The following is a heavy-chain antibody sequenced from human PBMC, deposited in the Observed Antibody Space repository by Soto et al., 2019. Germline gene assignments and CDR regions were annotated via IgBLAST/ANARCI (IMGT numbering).Heavy chain of an antibody. CDR3: AKEAGNVLRFLEWLPNWFDP. J-gene: IGHJ5*02. V-gene: IGHV3-30*18. Sequence: GGSLRLYCAASGFNFSSYGMHWVRQAPGKGLEWVAVISYDGSNKYYADSVKGRFNISRDNSKNTLYLQMNSLRAEDTAVYYCAKEAGNVLRFLEWLPNWFDPWGQGTLVTVSS. D-gene: IGHD3-3*01. CDR1: GFNFSSYG. CDR2: ISYDGSNK.